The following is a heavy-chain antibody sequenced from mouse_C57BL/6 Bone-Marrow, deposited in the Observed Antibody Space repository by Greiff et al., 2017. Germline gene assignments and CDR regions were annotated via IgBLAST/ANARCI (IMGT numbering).Heavy chain of an antibody. V-gene: IGHV1-81*01. CDR2: IYPRIGNT. CDR3: ARGVRRRPYAMDY. J-gene: IGHJ4*01. CDR1: GYTFTSYG. D-gene: IGHD2-14*01. Sequence: QVQLQQSGAELARPGASVKLSCKASGYTFTSYGISWVKQRTGQGLVWIGEIYPRIGNTYYNEKFKGKATLTADKSSSTAYMELRSLTSEGSAVYFCARGVRRRPYAMDYWGQGTSVTVSS.